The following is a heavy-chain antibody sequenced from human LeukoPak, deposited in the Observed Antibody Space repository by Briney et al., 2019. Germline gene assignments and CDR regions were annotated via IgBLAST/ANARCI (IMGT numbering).Heavy chain of an antibody. D-gene: IGHD1-1*01. J-gene: IGHJ3*02. CDR2: IYYSGST. CDR1: SGSISSTSYY. Sequence: SETLSLTCTVSSGSISSTSYYWGWIRQPPGKGLEWIGTIYYSGSTYYNPSLKSRVTISVDTSKNQFSLKLSSVTAADTAVYYCARTMETAFDIWGQGTMVTVSS. CDR3: ARTMETAFDI. V-gene: IGHV4-39*01.